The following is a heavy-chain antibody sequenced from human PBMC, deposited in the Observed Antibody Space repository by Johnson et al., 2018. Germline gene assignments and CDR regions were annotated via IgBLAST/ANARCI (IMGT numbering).Heavy chain of an antibody. Sequence: VQLVQSGAEVKKAGESLKISCKGFGDSFTKYWIGWVRQKHGKGLEWMGVIYPGDSETRYSPCFQGQVPISADKSITPAYLQWSSLKPSDTATYSSARRALGFDYWGQGTLVAVSS. J-gene: IGHJ4*02. CDR3: ARRALGFDY. CDR2: IYPGDSET. V-gene: IGHV5-51*03. CDR1: GDSFTKYW.